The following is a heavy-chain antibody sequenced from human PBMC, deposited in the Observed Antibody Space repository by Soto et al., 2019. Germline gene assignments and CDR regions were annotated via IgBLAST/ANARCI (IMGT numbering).Heavy chain of an antibody. CDR2: ISSSSSVI. J-gene: IGHJ3*02. CDR1: GFILSDCA. CDR3: ARGLGYCSGGSCYRLAFDI. V-gene: IGHV3-48*01. D-gene: IGHD2-15*01. Sequence: GGSLRLSCATSGFILSDCAMNWVRQAPGKGLEWVSYISSSSSVIDYADSVKGRFTVSRDNARNSLYLQMNSLRAEDTAVYYCARGLGYCSGGSCYRLAFDIWGQGTMVTVAS.